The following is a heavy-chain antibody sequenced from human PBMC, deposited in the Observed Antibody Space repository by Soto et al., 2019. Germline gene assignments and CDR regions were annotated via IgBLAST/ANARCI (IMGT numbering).Heavy chain of an antibody. D-gene: IGHD1-26*01. J-gene: IGHJ2*01. V-gene: IGHV4-39*01. CDR1: GGSISSGDYW. CDR3: AGQVGGDKWYLDV. CDR2: VYSDGTT. Sequence: QLQLQESGPGLVKPSETLSLTCTVSGGSISSGDYWWAWIRQLPGKELEWIGIGSVYSDGTTRSNPSLKSRIIISLASSNIQFSLKLYFVTAAGTALYYCAGQVGGDKWYLDVWGRGTLVTVSS.